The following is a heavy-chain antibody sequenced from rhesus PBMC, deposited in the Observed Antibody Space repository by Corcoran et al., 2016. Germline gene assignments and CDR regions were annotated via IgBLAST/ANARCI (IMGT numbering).Heavy chain of an antibody. CDR1: GYTVTDYY. D-gene: IGHD2-33*01. CDR3: ARKLIGPAHFDY. Sequence: QVQLVQSGAEVKKPGSSVKVSCKASGYTVTDYYMHWVRQAPRNGLEWMGWINPYNGNTKYARKFQDRVTLTRDTSTSTAYMDLSSLSSEDTAVYYCARKLIGPAHFDYWGQGVLVTVSS. V-gene: IGHV1S2*01. J-gene: IGHJ4*01. CDR2: INPYNGNT.